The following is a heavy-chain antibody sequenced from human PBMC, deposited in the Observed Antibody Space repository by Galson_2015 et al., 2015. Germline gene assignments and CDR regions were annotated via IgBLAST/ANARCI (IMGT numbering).Heavy chain of an antibody. J-gene: IGHJ4*02. CDR2: ISSSSSTI. Sequence: SLRLSCAASGFTFSSYSMNWVRQAPGKGLEWVSYISSSSSTIYYADSVKGRFTISRDNAKNSLYLQMNSLRDEDTAVYYYARGHADDSSGYYFDYWGQGTLVTVSS. CDR3: ARGHADDSSGYYFDY. CDR1: GFTFSSYS. V-gene: IGHV3-48*02. D-gene: IGHD3-22*01.